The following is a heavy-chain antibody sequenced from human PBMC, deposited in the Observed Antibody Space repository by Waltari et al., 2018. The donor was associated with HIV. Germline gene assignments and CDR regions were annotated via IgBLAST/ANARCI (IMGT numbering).Heavy chain of an antibody. CDR3: PGGRGIEPASIFVEDT. CDR1: GYTLSSYD. J-gene: IGHJ6*02. Sequence: QVQLVQSGAEVKKPGASVKVSCEASGYTLSSYDINWVRQATGQGLEWLGGMNRNRGRPASAQLCKGRVTRTWNTSRSRGYRKWSSLGSGDPPLYSLPGGRGIEPASIFVEDTWGQGTTVTVP. V-gene: IGHV1-8*01. D-gene: IGHD2-2*01. CDR2: MNRNRGRP.